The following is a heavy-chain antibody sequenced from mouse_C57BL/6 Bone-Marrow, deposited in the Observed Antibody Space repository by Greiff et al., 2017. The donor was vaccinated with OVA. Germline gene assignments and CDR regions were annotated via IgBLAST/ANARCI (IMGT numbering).Heavy chain of an antibody. J-gene: IGHJ4*01. CDR1: GYSFTDYN. Sequence: VQLQQSGPELVKPGASVKISCKASGYSFTDYNMNWVKQSNGKSLEWIGVINPNYGTTSYNQKFKGKATLTVDKSSSTAYMQLNSLTSEDSAVYYCERYPRWLLPYAMDYWGQGTSVTVSS. V-gene: IGHV1-39*01. CDR2: INPNYGTT. CDR3: ERYPRWLLPYAMDY. D-gene: IGHD2-3*01.